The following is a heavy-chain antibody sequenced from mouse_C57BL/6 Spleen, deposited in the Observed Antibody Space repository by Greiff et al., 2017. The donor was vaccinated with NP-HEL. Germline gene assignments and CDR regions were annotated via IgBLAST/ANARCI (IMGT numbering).Heavy chain of an antibody. Sequence: QVQLQQPGAELVKPGASVKLSCKASGYTFTSYWMHWVKQRPGRGLEWIGRIDPNSGGTKYNEKFKSKATLTVDKPSSTAYMQLSSLTPEDSAVYYCARRSAYYYGSSRYYFDYWGQGTTLTVSS. D-gene: IGHD1-1*01. CDR1: GYTFTSYW. J-gene: IGHJ2*01. CDR2: IDPNSGGT. CDR3: ARRSAYYYGSSRYYFDY. V-gene: IGHV1-72*01.